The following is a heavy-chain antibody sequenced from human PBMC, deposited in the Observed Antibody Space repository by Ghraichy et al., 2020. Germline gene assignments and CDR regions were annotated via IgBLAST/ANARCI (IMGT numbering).Heavy chain of an antibody. J-gene: IGHJ6*02. CDR1: GGSISSYY. Sequence: SETLSLTCTVSGGSISSYYWSWIRQPARKGLEWIGRIYTSGSTNYNPSLKSRVTMSVDTYKNQFSLNLSSVTAADTAVYYCARDRNYGMDVWGQGTTVTVSS. V-gene: IGHV4-4*07. CDR2: IYTSGST. CDR3: ARDRNYGMDV.